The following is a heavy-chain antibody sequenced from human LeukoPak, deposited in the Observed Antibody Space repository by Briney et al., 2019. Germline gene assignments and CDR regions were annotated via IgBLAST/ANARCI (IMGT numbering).Heavy chain of an antibody. Sequence: SETLSLTCTVSGGSISSSSYYWGWIRQPPGKGLEWIGSIYYSGSTYYNPSLKSRVTISVDTSKNQFSLKLSSVTAADTAVYYCARRRALWFGANYYYYMDVWGKGTTVTISS. V-gene: IGHV4-39*07. CDR2: IYYSGST. CDR3: ARRRALWFGANYYYYMDV. CDR1: GGSISSSSYY. J-gene: IGHJ6*03. D-gene: IGHD3-10*01.